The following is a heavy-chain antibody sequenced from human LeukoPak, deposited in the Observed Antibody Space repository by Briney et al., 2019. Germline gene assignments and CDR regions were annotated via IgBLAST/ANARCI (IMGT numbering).Heavy chain of an antibody. CDR2: IKQDGSEK. Sequence: GGSLRLSCAASGFTFSSYWMSWVRQAPGKGLEWVANIKQDGSEKYYVDSVKGRFTISRDNAKNSLYLQMNSLRAEDTAVYYCARARTAMVNSGAFDYWGQGTLVTVSS. J-gene: IGHJ4*02. V-gene: IGHV3-7*01. CDR3: ARARTAMVNSGAFDY. CDR1: GFTFSSYW. D-gene: IGHD5-18*01.